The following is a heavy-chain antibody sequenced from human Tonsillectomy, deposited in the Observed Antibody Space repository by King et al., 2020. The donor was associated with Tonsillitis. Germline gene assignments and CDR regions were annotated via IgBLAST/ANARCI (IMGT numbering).Heavy chain of an antibody. J-gene: IGHJ4*02. CDR3: ARSHNFDWSLYFDF. Sequence: TLKESGPTLVKPTQTLTLTCTFSGFSLTTSGLGVGWIRQPPGKALEWLAIIYWDDVERYSPSLKSRLTITKDTSTNQLFLTITNVDPVDTATYFCARSHNFDWSLYFDFWGQGTLVTVSS. D-gene: IGHD3-9*01. V-gene: IGHV2-5*02. CDR2: IYWDDVE. CDR1: GFSLTTSGLG.